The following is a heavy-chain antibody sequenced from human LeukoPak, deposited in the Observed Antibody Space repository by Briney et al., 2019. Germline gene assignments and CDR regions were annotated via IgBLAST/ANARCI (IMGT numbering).Heavy chain of an antibody. Sequence: SETLSLTCAVYGGSFSGYYWSWIRQPPGKGLEWIGETNHSGSTNYNPTLKSRVTISVDTSKNQFSLKLSSVTAADTAVYYCARGPGWFDPWGQGTLVTVSS. CDR3: ARGPGWFDP. CDR1: GGSFSGYY. V-gene: IGHV4-34*01. J-gene: IGHJ5*02. CDR2: TNHSGST.